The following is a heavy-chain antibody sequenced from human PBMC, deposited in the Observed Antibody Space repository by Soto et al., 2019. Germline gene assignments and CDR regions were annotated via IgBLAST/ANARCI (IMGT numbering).Heavy chain of an antibody. D-gene: IGHD5-12*01. CDR2: IYWDDAK. CDR3: AHRRYSGYDQWVFDY. V-gene: IGHV2-5*02. J-gene: IGHJ4*02. CDR1: GFSLSTSGVG. Sequence: QITLKESGPTLVKPTQTLTLTCTFSGFSLSTSGVGVGWIRQPPGKALEWLALIYWDDAKRYSPSLKSRLTITKDTSKNQVVLTMTNMDPVDTATYYCAHRRYSGYDQWVFDYWGQGTLVTVSS.